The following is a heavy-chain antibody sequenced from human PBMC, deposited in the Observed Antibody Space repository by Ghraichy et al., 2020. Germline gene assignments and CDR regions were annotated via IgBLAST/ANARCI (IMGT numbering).Heavy chain of an antibody. CDR3: ATGVSTAGHDGY. V-gene: IGHV3-15*01. Sequence: GSLRLSCGASGFAFSTAWMHWVRQSPGKGLEWVGQIRSKNDGGTTDYVAPVNGRFTISRDDSKNTVYLEMHTLKTEDTAVYYCATGVSTAGHDGYWGQGTLVTVSS. CDR2: IRSKNDGGTT. CDR1: GFAFSTAW. J-gene: IGHJ4*02. D-gene: IGHD5-12*01.